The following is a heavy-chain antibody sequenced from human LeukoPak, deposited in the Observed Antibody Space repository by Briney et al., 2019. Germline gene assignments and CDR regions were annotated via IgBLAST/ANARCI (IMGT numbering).Heavy chain of an antibody. J-gene: IGHJ6*02. Sequence: PSETLSLTCTVSGGSISSSSYYWGWIRQPPGKGLEWIGSIYYSGSTYYNPSLKSRVTISVDTSKNQFSLKLSSVTAADTAVYYCARDARYQLLETSGMDVWGQGTTVTVSS. CDR2: IYYSGST. CDR1: GGSISSSSYY. CDR3: ARDARYQLLETSGMDV. D-gene: IGHD2-2*01. V-gene: IGHV4-39*02.